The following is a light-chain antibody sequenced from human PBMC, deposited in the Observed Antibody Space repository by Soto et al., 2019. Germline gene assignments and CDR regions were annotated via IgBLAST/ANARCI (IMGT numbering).Light chain of an antibody. CDR2: RNN. CDR1: SSNIGSNY. J-gene: IGLJ2*01. V-gene: IGLV1-47*01. Sequence: QSVLTQPPSASGTPGQRVTISCSGSSSNIGSNYVYWYQQLPGTAPKLLIYRNNQRPSGVPDRFSGSKSGTSASLAISGLRSEDDADYYCAAWDDSLSGRVVFGGGTKVTVL. CDR3: AAWDDSLSGRVV.